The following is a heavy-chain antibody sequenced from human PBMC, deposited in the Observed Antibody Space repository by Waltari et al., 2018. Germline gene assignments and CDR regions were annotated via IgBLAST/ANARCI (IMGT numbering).Heavy chain of an antibody. Sequence: QVQLQESGPGLVKPLETLSLTCTVSGGSIDSTYNYWGWIRQPPGKGLEWIGSHYYSGSTHYNPSLKSRVTISVDTSKNQFSLKLTSVTAADTAVYYCVQLPGYWGQGILVTVSS. CDR1: GGSIDSTYNY. CDR2: HYYSGST. CDR3: VQLPGY. D-gene: IGHD2-15*01. J-gene: IGHJ4*02. V-gene: IGHV4-39*01.